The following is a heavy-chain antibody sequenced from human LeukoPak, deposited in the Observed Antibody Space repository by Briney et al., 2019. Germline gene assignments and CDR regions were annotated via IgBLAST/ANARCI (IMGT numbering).Heavy chain of an antibody. CDR1: GGTFSSYA. V-gene: IGHV1-69*05. CDR2: IIPIFGTA. J-gene: IGHJ6*03. Sequence: SVKVSCKASGGTFSSYAISWVRQAPGQGLEWMGGIIPIFGTANYAQKFQGRVTITTDESTSTAYMELSSLRSEDTAVYHCAISPQGYCSGGSCYTLYYYYYTDVWGKGTTVTVSS. D-gene: IGHD2-15*01. CDR3: AISPQGYCSGGSCYTLYYYYYTDV.